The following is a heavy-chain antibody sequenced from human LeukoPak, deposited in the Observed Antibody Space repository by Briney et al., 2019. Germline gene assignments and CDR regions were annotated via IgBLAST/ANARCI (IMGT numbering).Heavy chain of an antibody. Sequence: ASVKVSCKASGYTVTSYGISWVRQAPGQGLEWMGWISAYNGNTNYAQKLQGRVTMTTDTSTSTAYMELRSLRSEDTAVYYCARDRGLSNPNYYYYYYMDVWGKGTTVTVSS. CDR1: GYTVTSYG. CDR2: ISAYNGNT. D-gene: IGHD1-26*01. J-gene: IGHJ6*03. CDR3: ARDRGLSNPNYYYYYYMDV. V-gene: IGHV1-18*01.